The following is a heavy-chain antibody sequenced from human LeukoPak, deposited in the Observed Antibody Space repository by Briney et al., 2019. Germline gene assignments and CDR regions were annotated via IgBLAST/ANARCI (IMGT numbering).Heavy chain of an antibody. Sequence: SETLSLTCSVSGGSITGDNYYWGWIRQPPGKGLEWIGSIYYSGSTNYNPLFRSPVTISVDTSKNQFSLKLNSISVADTAVYYCARDKGTSYLSSFDYWGQGTLVTVSS. CDR3: ARDKGTSYLSSFDY. J-gene: IGHJ4*02. V-gene: IGHV4-39*02. CDR2: IYYSGST. CDR1: GGSITGDNYY. D-gene: IGHD6-6*01.